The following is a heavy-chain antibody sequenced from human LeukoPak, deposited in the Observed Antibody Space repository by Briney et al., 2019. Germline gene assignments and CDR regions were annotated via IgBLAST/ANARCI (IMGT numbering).Heavy chain of an antibody. D-gene: IGHD2-15*01. CDR2: IYYSGST. CDR3: ARLNGYCSGGSCLMVDY. CDR1: GDSFSSSGYY. Sequence: SETLSLTCTVSGDSFSSSGYYWGWIRQPPGKGLEWIGSIYYSGSTYYNPSLKSRVTISVDTSKNQFSLKLSSVTAADTAVYYCARLNGYCSGGSCLMVDYWGQGTLVTVSS. V-gene: IGHV4-39*01. J-gene: IGHJ4*02.